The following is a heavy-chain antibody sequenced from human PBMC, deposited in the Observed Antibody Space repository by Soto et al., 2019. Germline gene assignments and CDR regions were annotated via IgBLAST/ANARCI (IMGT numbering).Heavy chain of an antibody. V-gene: IGHV3-23*01. CDR2: ISGSGGST. J-gene: IGHJ5*02. Sequence: PGGSLRLSCAASGFPFSSYAMSWVRQAPGKGLEWVSAISGSGGSTYYADSVKGRFTISRDNSKNTLYLQMNSLRAEDTAVYYCAKSVAFFQYCSSTSCYEWSWFDPWGKGTLVTVSS. CDR1: GFPFSSYA. CDR3: AKSVAFFQYCSSTSCYEWSWFDP. D-gene: IGHD2-2*01.